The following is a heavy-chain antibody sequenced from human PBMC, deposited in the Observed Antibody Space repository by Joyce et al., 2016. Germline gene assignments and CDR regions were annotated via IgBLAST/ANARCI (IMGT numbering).Heavy chain of an antibody. V-gene: IGHV4-39*07. Sequence: QLQLQESGPGLVKPSETLSLSCSVSGGSVNTRTFYWGWIRQSPGKGLEWIGSIYRSWTTFYNPSLKSRGSLSVDTSKNHFSLEVTSATSADTAVYYCARVMLGDCSGENCHSSAFDVWGQGTMVIVSS. CDR1: GGSVNTRTFY. J-gene: IGHJ3*01. CDR2: IYRSWTT. CDR3: ARVMLGDCSGENCHSSAFDV. D-gene: IGHD2-15*01.